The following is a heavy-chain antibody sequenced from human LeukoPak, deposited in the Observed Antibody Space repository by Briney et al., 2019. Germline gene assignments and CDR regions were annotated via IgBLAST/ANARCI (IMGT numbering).Heavy chain of an antibody. CDR3: ARLSRSGYYMDV. D-gene: IGHD3-3*01. CDR2: IYTSGST. Sequence: TSETLSLTCTVSGGSISSYYWSWIRQPAGKGLEWIGRIYTSGSTNYNPSLKSRVTISVDKSKNQFSLKLSSVTAADTAVYYCARLSRSGYYMDVWGKGTTVTVSS. J-gene: IGHJ6*03. CDR1: GGSISSYY. V-gene: IGHV4-4*07.